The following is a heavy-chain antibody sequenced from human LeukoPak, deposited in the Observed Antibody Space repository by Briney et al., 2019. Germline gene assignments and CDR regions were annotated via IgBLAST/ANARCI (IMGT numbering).Heavy chain of an antibody. CDR1: GGSISGYY. CDR3: ARGTYYYDSSNREDWFDP. CDR2: IYYSGNT. Sequence: PSETLSLTCTVSGGSISGYYLSWLRQPPGKGLEWLGYIYYSGNTNYNPSLKSRVTISVDTSKNQFSLKLSSVTAADTAVYFCARGTYYYDSSNREDWFDPWGQGTLGTVSA. J-gene: IGHJ5*02. V-gene: IGHV4-59*01. D-gene: IGHD3-22*01.